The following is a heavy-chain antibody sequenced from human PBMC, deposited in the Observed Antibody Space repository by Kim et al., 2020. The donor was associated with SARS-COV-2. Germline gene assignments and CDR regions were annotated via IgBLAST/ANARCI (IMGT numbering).Heavy chain of an antibody. Sequence: GGSLRLSCEASGFTFSSYIMNWVRQAPGKGLEWVSSIDSTSGYINYADSVKGRFTISRDNAKNSLYLHVNSLRAEDTAVYYCAKDRPSADGSFDYWGQGTLVTVSS. D-gene: IGHD6-6*01. CDR2: IDSTSGYI. CDR1: GFTFSSYI. V-gene: IGHV3-21*01. J-gene: IGHJ4*02. CDR3: AKDRPSADGSFDY.